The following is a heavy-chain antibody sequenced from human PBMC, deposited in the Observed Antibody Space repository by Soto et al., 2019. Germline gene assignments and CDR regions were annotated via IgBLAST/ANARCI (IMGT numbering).Heavy chain of an antibody. CDR1: GYTFTSYA. V-gene: IGHV1-3*01. J-gene: IGHJ3*02. D-gene: IGHD3-10*01. Sequence: QVQLVQSGAEVKKPGASVKVSCKASGYTFTSYAMHWVRQAPGQRLEWMGWINAGNGNTKYSQKFQGRVTITRDTSASTAYIELSSLRSEDTAVYYCARDSMVLWFGGAFDIWGQGTMVTVSS. CDR3: ARDSMVLWFGGAFDI. CDR2: INAGNGNT.